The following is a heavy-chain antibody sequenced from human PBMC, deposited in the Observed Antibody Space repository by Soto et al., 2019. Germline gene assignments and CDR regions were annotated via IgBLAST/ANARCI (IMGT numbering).Heavy chain of an antibody. D-gene: IGHD3-3*01. CDR1: GFTFSSYG. V-gene: IGHV3-30*18. Sequence: GGSLRLSCAASGFTFSSYGMHWVRQAPGKGLEWVAVISYDGSNKYYADSMKGRFTISRDNSKNTLYLQMNSLRAEDTAVYYCAKQATIFGPGVYWGQGTLVTVSS. J-gene: IGHJ4*02. CDR3: AKQATIFGPGVY. CDR2: ISYDGSNK.